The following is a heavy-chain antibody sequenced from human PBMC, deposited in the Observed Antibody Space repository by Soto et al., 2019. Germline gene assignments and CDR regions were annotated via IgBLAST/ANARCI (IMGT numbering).Heavy chain of an antibody. D-gene: IGHD2-2*01. CDR1: GGSISSGGYS. CDR2: IYHSGST. CDR3: ARVPDR. J-gene: IGHJ5*02. Sequence: SETLSLTCAVSGGSISSGGYSWSWIRQPPGKGLEWIGYIYHSGSTYYNPSLKSRVTISVDRSKNQFSLKPSSVTAADTAVYYCARVPDRWGQGTLVTVS. V-gene: IGHV4-30-2*01.